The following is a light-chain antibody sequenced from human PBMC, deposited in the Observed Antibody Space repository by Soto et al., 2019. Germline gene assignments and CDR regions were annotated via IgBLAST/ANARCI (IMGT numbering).Light chain of an antibody. J-gene: IGKJ1*01. Sequence: DIQMNQSPSSLSASVGDSVTFTCRASQSIDTYVNWYQQKPGKAPSILIYAASSLQSGVPSRFSRSGSRTDFTVTISSLRAKGVANYYCQRCYSPPWTFGQGTNVEI. CDR2: AAS. V-gene: IGKV1-39*01. CDR3: QRCYSPPWT. CDR1: QSIDTY.